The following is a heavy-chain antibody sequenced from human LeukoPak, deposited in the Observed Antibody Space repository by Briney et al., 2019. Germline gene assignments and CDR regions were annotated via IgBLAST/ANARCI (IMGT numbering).Heavy chain of an antibody. J-gene: IGHJ4*02. CDR3: ARDQMAHTR. Sequence: SETLSLTCTVSTGSISSADHYWSWIRQPPGKGLEWIGYIYYSGSTNYNPSLKSRVTISVDTSKNQFSLKLSSVTAADTAVYYCARDQMAHTRWGQGTLVTVSS. CDR1: TGSISSADHY. D-gene: IGHD2-8*01. CDR2: IYYSGST. V-gene: IGHV4-61*08.